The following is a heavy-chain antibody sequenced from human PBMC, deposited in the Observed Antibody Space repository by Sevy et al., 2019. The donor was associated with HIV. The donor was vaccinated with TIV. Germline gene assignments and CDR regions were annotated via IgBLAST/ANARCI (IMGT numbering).Heavy chain of an antibody. D-gene: IGHD6-19*01. J-gene: IGHJ6*02. V-gene: IGHV4-39*01. Sequence: SETLSLTCTVSGGSISSSSYYWGWIRQPPGKGLEWIGSIYYSGSTYYNPSLKSRVTISVDTSKNQFSLKLSSVTAADTAVYYCARRGIAVAGAYYYDGMDVWGQGTTVTVSS. CDR2: IYYSGST. CDR1: GGSISSSSYY. CDR3: ARRGIAVAGAYYYDGMDV.